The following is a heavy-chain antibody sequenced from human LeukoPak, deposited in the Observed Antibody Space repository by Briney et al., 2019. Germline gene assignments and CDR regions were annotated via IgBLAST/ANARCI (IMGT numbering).Heavy chain of an antibody. Sequence: PSETLSLTCTVSGGSISSSSYYWGWIRQPPGKGLEWIGSIYYSGSTYYNPSLKSRVTISVDTSKNQFSLKLSSVTAADTAVYYCARLNDYGDRNEYYFDYWGQGTLATVSS. V-gene: IGHV4-39*01. CDR1: GGSISSSSYY. CDR3: ARLNDYGDRNEYYFDY. CDR2: IYYSGST. D-gene: IGHD4-17*01. J-gene: IGHJ4*02.